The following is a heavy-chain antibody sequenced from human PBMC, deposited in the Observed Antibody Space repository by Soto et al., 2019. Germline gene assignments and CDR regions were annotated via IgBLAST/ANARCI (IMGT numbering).Heavy chain of an antibody. Sequence: GGSLRLSCVAFGYNFNKYAVSWVRQAPGKGLEWVSAISSGGDNTHYADSVKGRFTITRDNSKNMLYLEMNSLTVEDTAVYYCVRRAQYFDGTGFHAFDIWGQGTRVTVSS. CDR3: VRRAQYFDGTGFHAFDI. J-gene: IGHJ3*02. V-gene: IGHV3-23*01. CDR2: ISSGGDNT. CDR1: GYNFNKYA. D-gene: IGHD3-22*01.